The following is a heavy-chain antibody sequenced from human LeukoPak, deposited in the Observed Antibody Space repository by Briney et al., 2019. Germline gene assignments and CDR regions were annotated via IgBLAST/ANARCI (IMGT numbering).Heavy chain of an antibody. V-gene: IGHV3-23*01. CDR1: GFTFSSYA. J-gene: IGHJ4*02. Sequence: GGSLRLSCAASGFTFSSYATSWVRQAPGKGLEWVSAISGSGGSTYYADSVKGRFTISRDNSKNTLYLQMNSLRAEDTAVYYWAKEDYRGDYFDYWGQGTLVTVSS. D-gene: IGHD4-11*01. CDR2: ISGSGGST. CDR3: AKEDYRGDYFDY.